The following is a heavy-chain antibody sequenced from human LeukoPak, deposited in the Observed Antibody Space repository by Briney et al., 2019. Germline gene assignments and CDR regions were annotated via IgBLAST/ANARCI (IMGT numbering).Heavy chain of an antibody. V-gene: IGHV3-74*01. CDR1: GYTFSSYW. CDR3: ARDPLIGGTYYGDY. D-gene: IGHD1-26*01. J-gene: IGHJ4*02. CDR2: MNSDGTNT. Sequence: GGSLRLSCAASGYTFSSYWMHWVRQAPGKGLMWVSRMNSDGTNTNYADSVKGRFTISRDNTKNTLYLQMNSLRAEDTAVYYCARDPLIGGTYYGDYWGQGTLVTVSS.